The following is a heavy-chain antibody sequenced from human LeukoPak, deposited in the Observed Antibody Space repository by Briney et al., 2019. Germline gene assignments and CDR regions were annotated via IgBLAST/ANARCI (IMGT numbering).Heavy chain of an antibody. CDR3: ARDNIRDGYNFGY. V-gene: IGHV4-59*11. J-gene: IGHJ4*02. D-gene: IGHD5-24*01. Sequence: SETLPLTCTVSGGSINDRYWSWIRQPPGKGLEWIGYIYDSGSTNYNPSLKSRVTISVDMSKKQFSLKLTSVTAADTAVYFCARDNIRDGYNFGYWGQGTLVTVSS. CDR1: GGSINDRY. CDR2: IYDSGST.